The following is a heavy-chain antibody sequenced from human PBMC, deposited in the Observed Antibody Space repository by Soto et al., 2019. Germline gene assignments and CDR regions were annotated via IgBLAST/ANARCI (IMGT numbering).Heavy chain of an antibody. D-gene: IGHD2-2*02. J-gene: IGHJ6*02. CDR1: GYSCTTYG. Sequence: ASVKVSCKASGYSCTTYGITGVLRSAGEGLEWMGWITTHNGKTEYAQAYQGRVTMTTDTSSNTAYMELRGLRSDDTAIYYCARVIIPAAISNYFYFGMDVWGQGTSVTVSS. CDR3: ARVIIPAAISNYFYFGMDV. V-gene: IGHV1-18*04. CDR2: ITTHNGKT.